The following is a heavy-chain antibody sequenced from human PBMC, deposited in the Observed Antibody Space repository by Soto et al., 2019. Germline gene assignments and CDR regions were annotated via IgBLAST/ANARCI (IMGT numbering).Heavy chain of an antibody. V-gene: IGHV3-30*18. CDR1: GFTFSSYG. Sequence: GGSLRLSCAASGFTFSSYGMHWVRQAPGKGLEWVAVISYDGSNKYYADSVKGRFTISRDNSKNTLYLQMNSLRAEDTAVYYCAKDLQYSSSSYYYYGMDVWGQGTTVTVPS. D-gene: IGHD6-6*01. CDR2: ISYDGSNK. CDR3: AKDLQYSSSSYYYYGMDV. J-gene: IGHJ6*02.